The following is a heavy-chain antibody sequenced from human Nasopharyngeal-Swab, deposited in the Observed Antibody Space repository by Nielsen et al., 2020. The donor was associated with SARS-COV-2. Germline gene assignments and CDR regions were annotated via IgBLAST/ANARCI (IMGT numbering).Heavy chain of an antibody. CDR2: IDPSDSYT. Sequence: GESLKISCKGSGYSFTSYWISWVRQMPGKGLEWMGRIDPSDSYTNYSPSFQGHVTISADKSISTAYLQWSSLKASDTAMYYCARRSVGYCTNGVCSIGYYYGMDVWGQGTTVTVSS. J-gene: IGHJ6*02. V-gene: IGHV5-10-1*01. CDR3: ARRSVGYCTNGVCSIGYYYGMDV. D-gene: IGHD2-8*01. CDR1: GYSFTSYW.